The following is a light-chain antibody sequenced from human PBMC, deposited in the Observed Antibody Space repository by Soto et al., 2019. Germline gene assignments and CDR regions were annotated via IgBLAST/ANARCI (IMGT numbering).Light chain of an antibody. Sequence: HSVLTQPPSASGTPGQRVTISCSGSRSNFGSNPVNWYQQLPGAAPKLLIYTNDQRPSRVPDRFSGSKSGTSASLAISGLQSEDEADYYCAAWDDSLSAWVFGGGTKLTVL. CDR1: RSNFGSNP. CDR2: TND. J-gene: IGLJ3*02. V-gene: IGLV1-44*01. CDR3: AAWDDSLSAWV.